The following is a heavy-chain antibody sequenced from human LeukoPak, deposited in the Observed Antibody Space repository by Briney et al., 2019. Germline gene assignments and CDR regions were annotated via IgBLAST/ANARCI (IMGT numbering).Heavy chain of an antibody. CDR2: ISSSSSYI. Sequence: GGSLRLSCTVSGFTFSSNSMSWVRQAPGKGLEWVSSISSSSSYIYYSDSVKGRFTISRDNAKNSLYLQMNSLKADDTAVYYCTRGAGTGWRFDSWGQGTLVTVSS. J-gene: IGHJ4*02. D-gene: IGHD6-19*01. CDR1: GFTFSSNS. V-gene: IGHV3-21*01. CDR3: TRGAGTGWRFDS.